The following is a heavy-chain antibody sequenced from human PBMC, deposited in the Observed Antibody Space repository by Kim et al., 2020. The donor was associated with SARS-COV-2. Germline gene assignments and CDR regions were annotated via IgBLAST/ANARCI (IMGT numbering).Heavy chain of an antibody. CDR2: IYPNNEGT. J-gene: IGHJ4*02. CDR1: GYNITDYN. V-gene: IGHV1-2*06. D-gene: IGHD1-1*01. Sequence: ASVKVSCKAYGYNITDYNTHWVRQAPGQGLEWVGRIYPNNEGTPYAQKFQGRVTVTRDTSLNTANMEVYGLIIEDTAVYYCARDINWVPFDFLGQGTLLT. CDR3: ARDINWVPFDF.